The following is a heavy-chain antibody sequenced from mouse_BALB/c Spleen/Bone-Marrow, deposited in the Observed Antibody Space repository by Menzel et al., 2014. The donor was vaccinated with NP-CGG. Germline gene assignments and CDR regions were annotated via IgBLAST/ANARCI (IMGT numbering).Heavy chain of an antibody. CDR1: VFNIKDTY. D-gene: IGHD2-1*01. Sequence: VHVKQSGAELVKPGASVKLSCTASVFNIKDTYMHWVKQRPEQGLEWIGRIDTANGNTKYDPKFQGKATITADTSSNTAYLQLSSLTSEDTAVYYCARYGNGFMDYWGQGTSVTVSS. J-gene: IGHJ4*01. CDR3: ARYGNGFMDY. CDR2: IDTANGNT. V-gene: IGHV14-3*02.